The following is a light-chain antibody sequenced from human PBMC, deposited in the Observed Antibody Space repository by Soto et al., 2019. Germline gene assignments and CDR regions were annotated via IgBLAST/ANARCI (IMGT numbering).Light chain of an antibody. Sequence: QSVLTQPPSASGTPGQRVTISCSGRSSNIESNFVYWYQQFPGTAPRLLIYRNNQRPSGVPDRCSGSKSCTSASLAISALRSDDEADDYCTVWDDSLRGRLFGGGTKLTVL. J-gene: IGLJ2*01. V-gene: IGLV1-47*01. CDR2: RNN. CDR1: SSNIESNF. CDR3: TVWDDSLRGRL.